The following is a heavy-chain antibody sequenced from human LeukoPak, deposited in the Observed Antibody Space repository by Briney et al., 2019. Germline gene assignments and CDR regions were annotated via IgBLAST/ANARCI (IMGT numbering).Heavy chain of an antibody. J-gene: IGHJ4*02. D-gene: IGHD2-15*01. CDR1: RFTFSSYS. Sequence: GGSLRLSCAASRFTFSSYSMNWVRQAPGKGLEWVSSISSSSYIYYADSVKGRFTISRDNAKNSLYLQMNSLRAEDTAVYYCARGYSAGHDYWGQGTLVTVSS. V-gene: IGHV3-21*01. CDR3: ARGYSAGHDY. CDR2: ISSSSYI.